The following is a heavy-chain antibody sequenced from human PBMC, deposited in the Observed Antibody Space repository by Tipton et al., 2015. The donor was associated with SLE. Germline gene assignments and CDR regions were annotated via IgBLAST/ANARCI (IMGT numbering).Heavy chain of an antibody. CDR2: INYSGTT. CDR3: ARGLNYYDTSGYYPFYYMDV. D-gene: IGHD3-22*01. J-gene: IGHJ6*03. Sequence: TLSLTCTVSGYSISSGYYWGWIRQPPGKGLEWIGNINYSGTTFYNPSLKSRVTISIDTSKNQFSLKLSSVTAADTAVYYCARGLNYYDTSGYYPFYYMDVWGKGTTVTVSS. CDR1: GYSISSGYY. V-gene: IGHV4-38-2*02.